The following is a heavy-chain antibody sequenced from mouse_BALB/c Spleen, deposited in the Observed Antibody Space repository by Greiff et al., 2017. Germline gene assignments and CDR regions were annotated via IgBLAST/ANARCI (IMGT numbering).Heavy chain of an antibody. CDR3: ARGGPSAMDY. Sequence: VQLQQPGAELVKPGAPVKLSCKASGYTFTSYWMNWVKQRPGRGLEWIGRIDPSDSETHYNQKFKDKATLTVDKSSSTAYIQLSSLTSEDSAVYYCARGGPSAMDYWGQGTSVTVSS. D-gene: IGHD3-3*01. V-gene: IGHV1-69*02. CDR2: IDPSDSET. CDR1: GYTFTSYW. J-gene: IGHJ4*01.